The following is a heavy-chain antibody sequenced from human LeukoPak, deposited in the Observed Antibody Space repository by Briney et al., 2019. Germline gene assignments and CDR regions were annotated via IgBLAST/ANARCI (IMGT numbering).Heavy chain of an antibody. J-gene: IGHJ4*02. CDR3: AREWYDSSGYYYFDY. CDR2: ISTSDSTI. V-gene: IGHV3-48*01. Sequence: GGSLRLSCAASGFTFSSKNINWVRQTPGQGLEWVAHISTSDSTIFYGDSGRGRFTISRDNVKSSVSLQINSLRGEDTAVYYCAREWYDSSGYYYFDYWGQGTLVTVSS. CDR1: GFTFSSKN. D-gene: IGHD3-22*01.